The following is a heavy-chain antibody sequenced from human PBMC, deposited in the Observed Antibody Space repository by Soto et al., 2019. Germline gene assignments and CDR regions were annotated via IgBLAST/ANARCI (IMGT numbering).Heavy chain of an antibody. J-gene: IGHJ4*02. V-gene: IGHV3-23*01. CDR2: ISGSGGST. CDR1: GFTSSSYA. CDR3: AKVAFRQWLVRSGYYFDY. D-gene: IGHD6-19*01. Sequence: QPGGSLRLSCAASGFTSSSYAMSWVRQAPGKGLEWVSAISGSGGSTYYADSVKGRFTISRDNSKNTLYLQMNSLRAEDTAVYYCAKVAFRQWLVRSGYYFDYWGQGTLVTVFS.